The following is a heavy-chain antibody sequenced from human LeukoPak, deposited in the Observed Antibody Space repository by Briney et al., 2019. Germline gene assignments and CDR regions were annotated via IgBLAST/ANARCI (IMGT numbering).Heavy chain of an antibody. CDR2: ISYDGSES. V-gene: IGHV3-30*01. CDR3: ARGGVVTGTTYAFDY. D-gene: IGHD1/OR15-1a*01. CDR1: GFTFSYHA. J-gene: IGHJ4*02. Sequence: GRSLRLSCAASGFTFSYHAMHWVRQAPGKGLEWVAVISYDGSESYHADSVEGRFSMSRDNSKDTLYLQMNSLRAEDAAVYYCARGGVVTGTTYAFDYWGQGTLVTVSS.